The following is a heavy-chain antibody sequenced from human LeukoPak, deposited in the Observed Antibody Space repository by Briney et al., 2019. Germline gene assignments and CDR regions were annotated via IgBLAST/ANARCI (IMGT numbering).Heavy chain of an antibody. Sequence: GGSLRLSCAASGFTFSNAWMNWVRQAPGKGLVWVSRIASDGSSTTYADSVKGRFSISRDNAKNTLYLQMNSLRVEDTAVYYCARGRPHGNDYWGQGTLVTISS. CDR3: ARGRPHGNDY. CDR2: IASDGSST. D-gene: IGHD4-23*01. CDR1: GFTFSNAW. V-gene: IGHV3-74*01. J-gene: IGHJ4*02.